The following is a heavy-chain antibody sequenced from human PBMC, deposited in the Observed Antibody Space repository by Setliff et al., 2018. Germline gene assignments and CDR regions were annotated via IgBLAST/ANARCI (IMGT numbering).Heavy chain of an antibody. CDR1: GYTFFTSG. J-gene: IGHJ3*02. D-gene: IGHD3-22*01. CDR2: ISPGDSHT. Sequence: KVSCKASGYTFFTSGISWVRQMPGKGLEWMGIISPGDSHTRYSPSFKGQVTMSADKSINTAYLQWSRLKASDTAMYYCASEGGYYDSRLYAFDIWGQGTMVTVSS. CDR3: ASEGGYYDSRLYAFDI. V-gene: IGHV5-51*01.